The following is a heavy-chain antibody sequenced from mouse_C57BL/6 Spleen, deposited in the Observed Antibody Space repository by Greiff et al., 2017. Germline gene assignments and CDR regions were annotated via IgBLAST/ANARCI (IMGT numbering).Heavy chain of an antibody. J-gene: IGHJ3*01. Sequence: QVQLQQPGAELVKPGASVKMSCKASGYTFTSYWITWVKQRPGQGLEWIGDIYPGSGSTNYNEKFKSKATLTVDTSSSTAYMQLSSLTSEDSAVCDCARYGGYYVAWFAYWGQGTLVTVSA. V-gene: IGHV1-55*01. D-gene: IGHD2-3*01. CDR1: GYTFTSYW. CDR2: IYPGSGST. CDR3: ARYGGYYVAWFAY.